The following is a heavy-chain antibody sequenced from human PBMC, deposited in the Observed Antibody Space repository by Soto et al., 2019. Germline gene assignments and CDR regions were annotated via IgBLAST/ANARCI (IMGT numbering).Heavy chain of an antibody. CDR2: IWYDGSNK. CDR1: GFTFSSYG. V-gene: IGHV3-33*01. CDR3: ARDRDVYYYYGMDV. Sequence: QVQLVESGGGMVQPGRSLGLSCAASGFTFSSYGMHWVRQAPGKGLEWVAVIWYDGSNKYYADSVKGRFTISRDNSKNTLYLQMNSLRAEDTAVYYCARDRDVYYYYGMDVWGQGTTVTVSS. J-gene: IGHJ6*02.